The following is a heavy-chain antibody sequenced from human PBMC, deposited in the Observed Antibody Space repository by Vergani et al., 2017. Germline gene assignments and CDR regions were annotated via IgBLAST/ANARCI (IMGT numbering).Heavy chain of an antibody. CDR3: ARARGRVVAASDY. D-gene: IGHD2-15*01. CDR2: INHSGST. CDR1: GGSFSGYY. V-gene: IGHV4-34*01. J-gene: IGHJ4*02. Sequence: QVRLQESGPGLVKPSETLSLTCAVYGGSFSGYYWSWIRQPPGKGLEWIGEINHSGSTNYNPSLKSRVTISVDTSKNQFSLKLSSVTAADTAVYYCARARGRVVAASDYWGQGTLVTVSS.